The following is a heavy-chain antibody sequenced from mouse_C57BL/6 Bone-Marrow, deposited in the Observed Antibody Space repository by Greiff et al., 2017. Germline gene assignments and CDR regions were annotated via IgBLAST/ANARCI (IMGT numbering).Heavy chain of an antibody. CDR1: GYSFTGYF. V-gene: IGHV1-20*01. J-gene: IGHJ1*03. CDR2: INPYNGDT. Sequence: VQLVESGPELVKPGDSVKISCKASGYSFTGYFMNWVMQSHGKSLEWIGRINPYNGDTFYNQKFKGKATLTVDKSSSTAHMELRSLTSEDSAVYYCARCYGSSHWYFDVWGTGTTVTVSS. D-gene: IGHD1-1*01. CDR3: ARCYGSSHWYFDV.